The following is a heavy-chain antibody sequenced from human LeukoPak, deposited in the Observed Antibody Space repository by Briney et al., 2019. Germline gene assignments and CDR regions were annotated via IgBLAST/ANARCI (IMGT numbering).Heavy chain of an antibody. D-gene: IGHD3-16*01. V-gene: IGHV4-38-2*01. CDR1: GNSISSGYY. J-gene: IGHJ4*02. CDR3: ASPGGGPTDY. CDR2: IYHSGST. Sequence: KPSETLSLTCRVTGNSISSGYYWGWIRQPPGKGLEWIGSIYHSGSTYYNPSLKSRVTISVDTSKNQFSLKLSSVTAADTAVYYCASPGGGPTDYWGQGTLVTVSS.